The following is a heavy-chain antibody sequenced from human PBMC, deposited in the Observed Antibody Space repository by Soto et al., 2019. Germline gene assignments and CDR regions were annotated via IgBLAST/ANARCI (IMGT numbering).Heavy chain of an antibody. CDR1: GFTFSSYW. Sequence: PVGSLRLSCGASGFTFSSYWMHWVRQAPGKGLEWVSRMNADGTTIDYADSMQGRFTISRDNAKNTLYLQMSSLRAEDTAVYYCARAGQYRFDYWGQGTRVTVPQ. V-gene: IGHV3-74*01. CDR3: ARAGQYRFDY. D-gene: IGHD5-12*01. CDR2: MNADGTTI. J-gene: IGHJ4*02.